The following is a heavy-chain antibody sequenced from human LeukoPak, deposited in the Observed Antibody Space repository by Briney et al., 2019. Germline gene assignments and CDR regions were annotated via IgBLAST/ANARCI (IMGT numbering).Heavy chain of an antibody. CDR3: ARQRGILRSDWFDP. V-gene: IGHV5-51*01. J-gene: IGHJ5*02. CDR1: GYTFSSYW. CDR2: IYPGDSET. Sequence: GESLKISCKGSGYTFSSYWIAWVRQKPGKGLELMGIIYPGDSETKYSPSFEGQVTMSADKSISTVYLQWSGLKASDTAIYYCARQRGILRSDWFDPWGQGTLVTVSS. D-gene: IGHD4-17*01.